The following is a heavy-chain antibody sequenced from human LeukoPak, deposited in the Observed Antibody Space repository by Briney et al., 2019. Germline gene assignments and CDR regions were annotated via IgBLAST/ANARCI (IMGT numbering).Heavy chain of an antibody. CDR2: INHSGST. Sequence: SETLSLTCAVYGGSFSGYYWSWIRQPPGKGLEWIGEINHSGSTNYNPSLKSRVTISVDTSKNQFSLKLSSVTAADTAVYYCASRYYYDSGSFGYRGQGTLVTVST. J-gene: IGHJ4*02. V-gene: IGHV4-34*01. CDR1: GGSFSGYY. CDR3: ASRYYYDSGSFGY. D-gene: IGHD3-10*01.